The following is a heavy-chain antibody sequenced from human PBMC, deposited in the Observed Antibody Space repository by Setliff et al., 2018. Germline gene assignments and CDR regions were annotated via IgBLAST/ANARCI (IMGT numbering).Heavy chain of an antibody. CDR2: ISYSGNT. Sequence: SETLSLTCTVSGASITTSNSYWGWIRQPPGKGLEWIAHISYSGNTFYNPSLGSRLTISGDTSKNQFSLKLSSVTAADTAAYYCASHPRVTIFGVVAFDYWGQGMLVTVSS. CDR1: GASITTSNSY. CDR3: ASHPRVTIFGVVAFDY. D-gene: IGHD3-3*01. J-gene: IGHJ4*02. V-gene: IGHV4-39*01.